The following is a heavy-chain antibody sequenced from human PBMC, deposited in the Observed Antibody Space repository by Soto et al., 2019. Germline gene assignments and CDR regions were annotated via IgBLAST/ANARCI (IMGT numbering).Heavy chain of an antibody. J-gene: IGHJ4*02. V-gene: IGHV3-30-3*01. CDR3: ARGNYDFWSSFRQPNYYFDY. Sequence: QVQLVESGGGVVQPGRSLRLSCAASGFTFSSYAMHWVRQAPGKGLEWVAVISYDGSNKYYADSVKGRFTISRDNSKNTLYLQMNSLRAEDTAVYYCARGNYDFWSSFRQPNYYFDYCGQGTLVTVSS. CDR1: GFTFSSYA. D-gene: IGHD3-3*01. CDR2: ISYDGSNK.